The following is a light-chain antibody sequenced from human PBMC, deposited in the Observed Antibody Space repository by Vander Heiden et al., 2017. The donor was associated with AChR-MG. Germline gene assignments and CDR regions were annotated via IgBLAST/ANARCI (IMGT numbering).Light chain of an antibody. Sequence: EIVLTQSPGTLSLSPGERATLSCRASQSVSSNYLAWYQQKPGQAPRLLIFGASSRATGIPDRFSGSGSGTDFTLTISRLEPQDFALYYCQQYGSSPPHTFGQGTKLEI. J-gene: IGKJ2*01. CDR3: QQYGSSPPHT. V-gene: IGKV3-20*01. CDR1: QSVSSNY. CDR2: GAS.